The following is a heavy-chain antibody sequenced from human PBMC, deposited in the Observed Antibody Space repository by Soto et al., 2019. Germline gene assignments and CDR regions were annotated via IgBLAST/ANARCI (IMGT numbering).Heavy chain of an antibody. V-gene: IGHV3-30*18. J-gene: IGHJ5*02. Sequence: VQLVESGGGVVQPGRSLRLSCAASGFTFSSYGMHWVRQAPGKGLEWVAVISYDGSNKYYADSVKGRFTISRDNSKNTLYLQMNSLRAEDTAVYYCAKEGYCSSTSCYKLDPWGQGTLVTVSS. CDR1: GFTFSSYG. D-gene: IGHD2-2*02. CDR3: AKEGYCSSTSCYKLDP. CDR2: ISYDGSNK.